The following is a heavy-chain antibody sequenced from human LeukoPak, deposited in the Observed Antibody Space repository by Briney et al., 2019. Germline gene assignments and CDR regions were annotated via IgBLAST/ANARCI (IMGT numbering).Heavy chain of an antibody. CDR1: GGSISSYY. CDR3: ARCPASKSSGYYRTRCYFDY. Sequence: KPSETLSLTCTVSGGSISSYYWSWIRQPPGKGLEWIGSIYYSGSTYYNPSLKSRVTISVDTSKNQFSLKLSSVTAADTAVYYCARCPASKSSGYYRTRCYFDYWGQGTLVTVSS. V-gene: IGHV4-59*01. J-gene: IGHJ4*02. CDR2: IYYSGST. D-gene: IGHD3-22*01.